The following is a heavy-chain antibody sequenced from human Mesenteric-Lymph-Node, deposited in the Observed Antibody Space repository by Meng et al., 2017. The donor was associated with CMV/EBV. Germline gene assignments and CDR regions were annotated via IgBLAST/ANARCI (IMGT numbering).Heavy chain of an antibody. D-gene: IGHD2-2*02. CDR2: IIPIFGTA. Sequence: SVKVSCKASVGTFSSYAISWVRQAPGQGLDWMGGIIPIFGTANYAQKFQGRVTITTDESTSTAYMELSSLRSEHTAVYYCASSIVVVPAAIPRLDYWGQGTLVTVSS. CDR1: VGTFSSYA. CDR3: ASSIVVVPAAIPRLDY. J-gene: IGHJ4*02. V-gene: IGHV1-69*05.